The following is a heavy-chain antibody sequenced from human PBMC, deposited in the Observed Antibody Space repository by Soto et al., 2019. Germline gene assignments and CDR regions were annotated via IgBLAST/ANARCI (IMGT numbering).Heavy chain of an antibody. J-gene: IGHJ6*02. V-gene: IGHV1-46*01. Sequence: QVQLVQSGAEVRKPGASVRVSCTASGYTFTSYYMHWVRQAPGQGLEWMGVINPAAGDTIYAEKFQGRVTLTRDTSTRTVYMDMNNLRSDDTAVYYCARMMGYLMLVDHFYDGMDVWGHGTTVTVSS. CDR2: INPAAGDT. D-gene: IGHD3-22*01. CDR3: ARMMGYLMLVDHFYDGMDV. CDR1: GYTFTSYY.